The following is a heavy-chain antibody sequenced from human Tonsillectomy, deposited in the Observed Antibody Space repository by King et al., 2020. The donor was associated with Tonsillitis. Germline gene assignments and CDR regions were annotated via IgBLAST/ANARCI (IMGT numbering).Heavy chain of an antibody. CDR2: IYPGDSDI. CDR3: ARQRLHNLYNWFDP. Sequence: QLVQSGAEVKKPGESLKISCKASGYSFTSYWIGWVRQMPGKGLEWMGIIYPGDSDIRYSPSFQGQVTISVDKSMSTAYLQWSSLKASDTAMYYCARQRLHNLYNWFDPWGQGTLVTVSS. J-gene: IGHJ5*02. D-gene: IGHD1-1*01. CDR1: GYSFTSYW. V-gene: IGHV5-51*01.